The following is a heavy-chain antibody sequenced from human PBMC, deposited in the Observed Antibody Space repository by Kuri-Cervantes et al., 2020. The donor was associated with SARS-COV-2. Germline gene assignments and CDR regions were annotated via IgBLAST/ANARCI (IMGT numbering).Heavy chain of an antibody. V-gene: IGHV3-30*18. D-gene: IGHD3-3*01. CDR3: AKLGILEWLSFDY. CDR2: ISYDGSNK. J-gene: IGHJ4*02. Sequence: GGSLRLSCAASGFTFSSYGMHWVRQAPGKGLEWVAVISYDGSNKYYADSVKGRFTISRDNSKNTLYLQMNSLRAEDTAVYYCAKLGILEWLSFDYWGQGTLVTVSS. CDR1: GFTFSSYG.